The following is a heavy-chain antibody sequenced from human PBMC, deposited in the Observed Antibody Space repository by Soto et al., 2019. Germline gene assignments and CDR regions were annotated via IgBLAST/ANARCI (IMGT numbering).Heavy chain of an antibody. CDR3: ARLRGYCTSTSCNIEFEI. D-gene: IGHD2-2*01. J-gene: IGHJ4*02. Sequence: PSETLSLTCTVSGGSISSYYWXWIRQPPGKGLEWIGFIYYTGSTNYNPSLKSRVTISLDTSKNQFSLKLSSVTAADTAVYYCARLRGYCTSTSCNIEFEIWGQGTLVTVSS. CDR2: IYYTGST. CDR1: GGSISSYY. V-gene: IGHV4-59*08.